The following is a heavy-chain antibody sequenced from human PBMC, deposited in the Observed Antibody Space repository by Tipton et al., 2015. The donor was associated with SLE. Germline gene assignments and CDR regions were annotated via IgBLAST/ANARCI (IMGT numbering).Heavy chain of an antibody. D-gene: IGHD7-27*01. J-gene: IGHJ4*02. V-gene: IGHV4-4*08. CDR3: ARIQMGTHYFDS. CDR2: IYQNGGT. CDR1: AASISTSY. Sequence: LRLSCPVSAASISTSYWSWIRQAPGKGLEWIAYIYQNGGTSYNPSLRNRVTISIDTSKKQFSLKVRSVTAADTAVYYCARIQMGTHYFDSWGQGILVTVSS.